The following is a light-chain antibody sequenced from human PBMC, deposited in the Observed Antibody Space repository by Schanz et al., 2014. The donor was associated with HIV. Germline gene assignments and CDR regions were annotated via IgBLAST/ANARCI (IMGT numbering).Light chain of an antibody. Sequence: QSALTQPPSASGSPGQSVTISCTGTSSDVGGHNYVSWYQHHPGKAPKLIIFEVSERPSGVPDRFSGSKSGNTASLTVSGLQAEDEADYYCSSYAGNSNNLNVVFGGGTKLTVL. V-gene: IGLV2-8*01. CDR2: EVS. CDR3: SSYAGNSNNLNVV. CDR1: SSDVGGHNY. J-gene: IGLJ2*01.